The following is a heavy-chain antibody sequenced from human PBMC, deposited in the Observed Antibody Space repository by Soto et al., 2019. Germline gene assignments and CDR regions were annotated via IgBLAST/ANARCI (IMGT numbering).Heavy chain of an antibody. J-gene: IGHJ5*02. D-gene: IGHD3-16*01. V-gene: IGHV3-11*01. CDR3: ATLPFPWGWFDP. CDR1: GIIFSDY. CDR2: ISGSGRTI. Sequence: QVQLVESGGGLVKPGGSLRLSCAASGIIFSDYMSWVRQAPGKGLEWLSYISGSGRTIYSADYVKGRFTISRDNATNSLHLQMNNLRAEDTAVYYCATLPFPWGWFDPWGQGTLVTVSS.